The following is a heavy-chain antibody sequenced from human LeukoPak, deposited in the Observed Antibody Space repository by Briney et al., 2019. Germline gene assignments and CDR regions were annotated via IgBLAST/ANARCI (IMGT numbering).Heavy chain of an antibody. CDR3: TRDGLHTAHFDY. V-gene: IGHV3-7*01. CDR2: IKKDGSEK. Sequence: GGSLRLSCAASGFIFSSYWMTWVRQAPGKGLEWVANIKKDGSEKHYVDSVKGRFTISRDNARNSLYLQMNSPRDEDTAVYYCTRDGLHTAHFDYWGQGTLVTVSS. J-gene: IGHJ4*02. D-gene: IGHD5-18*01. CDR1: GFIFSSYW.